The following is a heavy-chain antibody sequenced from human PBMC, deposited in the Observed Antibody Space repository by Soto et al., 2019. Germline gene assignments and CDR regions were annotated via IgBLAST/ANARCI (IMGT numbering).Heavy chain of an antibody. D-gene: IGHD6-19*01. Sequence: EVQLVESGGGLVQFGGSLRLSCAASGFTFSGYWMHWVRQVPGKGLVWVSRLKGDETNVDYADSVQGRFTIARDNVRNTLYVQMNSLRDEDTAVYYCARGVSGHSGSDYWGQGTLVTVSS. CDR1: GFTFSGYW. J-gene: IGHJ4*02. CDR3: ARGVSGHSGSDY. V-gene: IGHV3-74*01. CDR2: LKGDETNV.